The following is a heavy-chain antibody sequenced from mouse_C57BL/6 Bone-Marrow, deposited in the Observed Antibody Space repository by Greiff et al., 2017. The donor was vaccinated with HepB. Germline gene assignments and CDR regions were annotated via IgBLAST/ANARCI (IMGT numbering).Heavy chain of an antibody. V-gene: IGHV5-4*03. CDR3: ARGDYYGYYYAMDY. D-gene: IGHD1-1*01. Sequence: EVKLVESGGGLVKPGGSLKLSCVASGFTFSSYAMSWVRQTPEKRLEWVATISDGGSYTYYPDNVKGRFTISRDNAKNNLYLQMSHLKSEDTAMYYCARGDYYGYYYAMDYWGQGTSVTVSS. CDR2: ISDGGSYT. CDR1: GFTFSSYA. J-gene: IGHJ4*01.